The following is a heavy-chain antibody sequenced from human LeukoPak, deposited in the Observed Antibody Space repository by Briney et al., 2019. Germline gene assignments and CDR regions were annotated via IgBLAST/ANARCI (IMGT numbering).Heavy chain of an antibody. CDR3: ARGLDYYGSGSYYFDY. J-gene: IGHJ4*02. CDR1: GGSFSGYY. CDR2: INHSGST. D-gene: IGHD3-10*01. V-gene: IGHV4-34*01. Sequence: SETLSLTCAVYGGSFSGYYWSWIRQRPGKGLEWIGEINHSGSTNYNPSLKSRVTISVDTSKNQFSLKLSSVTAADTAVYYCARGLDYYGSGSYYFDYWGQGTLVTVSS.